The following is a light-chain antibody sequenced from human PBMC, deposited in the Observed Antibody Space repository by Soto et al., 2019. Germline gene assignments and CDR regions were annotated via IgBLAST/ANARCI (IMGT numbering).Light chain of an antibody. CDR1: SGHSSYA. V-gene: IGLV4-69*01. CDR3: QTWATGLRV. CDR2: LNSDGSH. J-gene: IGLJ2*01. Sequence: QTVVTQSPSASASLGASVKLTCTLSSGHSSYAIAWHQQQPEKGPRYLMKLNSDGSHSKGDGIPDRFSGSSSGAERYLTISGLQSEDEADYYCQTWATGLRVFGGGTKVTVL.